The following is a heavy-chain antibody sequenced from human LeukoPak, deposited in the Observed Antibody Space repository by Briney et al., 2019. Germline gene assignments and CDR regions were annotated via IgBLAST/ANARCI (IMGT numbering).Heavy chain of an antibody. J-gene: IGHJ4*02. CDR2: IYYSGST. V-gene: IGHV4-39*02. Sequence: SETLSLTCTVSGGSISSSSYYWGWIRQPPGKGLEWIGSIYYSGSTYYNPALKSRVTISVDTSKNQFSLKLSSVTAADTAVYYCARERYSYGRSRAFFDYWGQGTLVTVSS. CDR3: ARERYSYGRSRAFFDY. D-gene: IGHD5-18*01. CDR1: GGSISSSSYY.